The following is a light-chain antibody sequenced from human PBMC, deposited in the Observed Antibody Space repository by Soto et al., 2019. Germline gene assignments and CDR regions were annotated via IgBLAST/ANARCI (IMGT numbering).Light chain of an antibody. V-gene: IGKV1-33*01. CDR1: QGISSY. Sequence: DIQLTQSPSFLSASVGDRFTITFRASQGISSYLAWYQQKPGKAPKLLIYDASNLETGVPSRFSGSGSGTDFTFTISSLQPEDIATYYCQQYDNLALTFGGGTKVDIK. CDR3: QQYDNLALT. J-gene: IGKJ4*01. CDR2: DAS.